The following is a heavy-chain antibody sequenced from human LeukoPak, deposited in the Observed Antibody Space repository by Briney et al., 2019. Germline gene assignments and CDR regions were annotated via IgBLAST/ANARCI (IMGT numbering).Heavy chain of an antibody. D-gene: IGHD5-12*01. CDR3: AKGLALVAKSGPFDY. V-gene: IGHV3-43*01. Sequence: GGSLRLSCAASGFTFDDYTMHWVRQAPGKGLEWVSLISWDGGSTYYADPVKGRFTIPRDNSKNSLYLQMNSLRTEDTALYYCAKGLALVAKSGPFDYWGQGTLVTVSS. J-gene: IGHJ4*02. CDR1: GFTFDDYT. CDR2: ISWDGGST.